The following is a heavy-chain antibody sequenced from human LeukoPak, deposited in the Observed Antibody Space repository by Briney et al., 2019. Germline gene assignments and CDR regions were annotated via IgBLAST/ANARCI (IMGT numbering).Heavy chain of an antibody. V-gene: IGHV3-23*05. CDR3: AKTPPTGGMDV. Sequence: PGGSLRLSCAASGFSFSGYAMNWVRQPPGKGLEWVAAIDGTSTRIYYADSVKGRFTISRDNSKNTLYLQMNSLRAEDTAVYYCAKTPPTGGMDVWGQGTTVTVSS. CDR2: IDGTSTRI. CDR1: GFSFSGYA. J-gene: IGHJ6*02. D-gene: IGHD3-9*01.